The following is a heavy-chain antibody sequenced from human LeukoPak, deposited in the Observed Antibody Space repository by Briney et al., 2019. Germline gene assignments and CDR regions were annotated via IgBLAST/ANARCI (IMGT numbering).Heavy chain of an antibody. V-gene: IGHV3-11*01. D-gene: IGHD6-13*01. CDR3: AKPYSSSWGDFDY. Sequence: GGSLRLSCAASGFTFSDYYMSWIRQAPGKGLEWVSYTSSSGSTIYYADSVKGRFTISRDNAKNSLYLQMNSLRAEDTAVYYCAKPYSSSWGDFDYWGQGTLVTVYS. CDR2: TSSSGSTI. CDR1: GFTFSDYY. J-gene: IGHJ4*02.